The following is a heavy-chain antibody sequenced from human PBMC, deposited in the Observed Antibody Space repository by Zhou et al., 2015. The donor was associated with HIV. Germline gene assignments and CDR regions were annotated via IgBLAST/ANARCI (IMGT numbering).Heavy chain of an antibody. CDR1: GYSFYDFY. CDR3: ARDKSTTGWLTPFEF. Sequence: QVQLVQSGAELKKPGASVKVSCKTFGYSFYDFYIHWVRQVPGRGLEWMGWINPDNGDTNFTQTFQGRVSMTGDPYDATAYLELTGLTSDDTGMYFCARDKSTTGWLTPFEFWGQGTLVSVSS. CDR2: INPDNGDT. D-gene: IGHD1-1*01. V-gene: IGHV1-2*02. J-gene: IGHJ4*02.